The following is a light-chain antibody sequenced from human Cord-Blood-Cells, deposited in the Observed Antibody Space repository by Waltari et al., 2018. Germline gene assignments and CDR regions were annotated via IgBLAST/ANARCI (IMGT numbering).Light chain of an antibody. V-gene: IGKV3-15*01. CDR1: QGVSSN. J-gene: IGKJ4*01. Sequence: EIVMTQSPATLSVSPGARATLSCRASQGVSSNLAWYQQKPGQAHSVLIYGASTSATGIPARFSGSGSGTEFTLTISSLQSEDFAVYDCQQYNNWLTFGGGTKVEIK. CDR3: QQYNNWLT. CDR2: GAS.